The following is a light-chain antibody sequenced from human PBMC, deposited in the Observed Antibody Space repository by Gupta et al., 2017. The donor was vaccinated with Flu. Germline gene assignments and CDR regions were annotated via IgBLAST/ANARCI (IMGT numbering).Light chain of an antibody. CDR2: GAS. CDR1: QSVSTY. Sequence: ENVLTQSPGTLSLSPGERATLSCRARQSVSTYLVWYQQKPDQAPRLLIYGASSRATGIPDRFSGSGSGTDVTLTISRLESEDSAVYYCQQYGTVPWTFGQGTKVEIK. CDR3: QQYGTVPWT. V-gene: IGKV3-20*01. J-gene: IGKJ1*01.